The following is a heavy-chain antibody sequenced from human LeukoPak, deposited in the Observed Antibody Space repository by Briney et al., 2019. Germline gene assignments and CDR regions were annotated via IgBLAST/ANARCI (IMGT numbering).Heavy chain of an antibody. V-gene: IGHV4-59*01. CDR2: IYYSGST. J-gene: IGHJ6*02. Sequence: SETLSLTCTVSGGSISSYYWSWIRQPPGKGLEWIGYIYYSGSTNYNPSLKSRVTISVDTSKNQFSLKLSSVTAADTAVYYCARGVGGPYYYGTDVWGQGTTVTVSS. D-gene: IGHD5/OR15-5a*01. CDR3: ARGVGGPYYYGTDV. CDR1: GGSISSYY.